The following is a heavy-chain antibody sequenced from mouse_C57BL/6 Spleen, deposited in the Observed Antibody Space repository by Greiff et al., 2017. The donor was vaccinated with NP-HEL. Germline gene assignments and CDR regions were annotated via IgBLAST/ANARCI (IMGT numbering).Heavy chain of an antibody. D-gene: IGHD6-1*01. CDR3: ARWELQIDY. J-gene: IGHJ2*01. CDR2: IYPGDGDT. V-gene: IGHV1-82*01. CDR1: GYAFSSSW. Sequence: VMLVESGPELVKPGASVKISCKASGYAFSSSWMNWVKQRPGKGLEWIGRIYPGDGDTNYNGKFKGKATLTADKSSSTAYMQLSSLTSEDSAVCVCARWELQIDYWGQGTTLTVSS.